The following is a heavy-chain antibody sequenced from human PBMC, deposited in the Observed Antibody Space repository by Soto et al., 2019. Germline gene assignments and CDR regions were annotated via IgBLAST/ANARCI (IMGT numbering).Heavy chain of an antibody. CDR2: VSDNGGRT. Sequence: EVQLLESGGGSVQPGGSLRLSCAASGFTFSNYGMSWVRQAPGKGLEWVSAVSDNGGRTRYADSVKGRFTISRDNSQNTLYLHMDSLRADDTAVYYCAKVRPSLGGTGRGAMDVWGQGTTVTVSS. CDR1: GFTFSNYG. V-gene: IGHV3-23*01. CDR3: AKVRPSLGGTGRGAMDV. D-gene: IGHD3-16*01. J-gene: IGHJ6*02.